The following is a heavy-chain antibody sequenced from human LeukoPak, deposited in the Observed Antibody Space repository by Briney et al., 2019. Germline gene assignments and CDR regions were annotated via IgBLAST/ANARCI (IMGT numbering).Heavy chain of an antibody. D-gene: IGHD1/OR15-1a*01. Sequence: PAGSLRLSCAASGFTFWTYGMHWVRQAPGKGLEWVALILADGSNVYYVDSVKGRFTISRDNSKNTLYLQMDSLRAEDTAVYYCARDLKKGTYFDYWGQGTLVTVSS. J-gene: IGHJ4*02. V-gene: IGHV3-33*01. CDR2: ILADGSNV. CDR3: ARDLKKGTYFDY. CDR1: GFTFWTYG.